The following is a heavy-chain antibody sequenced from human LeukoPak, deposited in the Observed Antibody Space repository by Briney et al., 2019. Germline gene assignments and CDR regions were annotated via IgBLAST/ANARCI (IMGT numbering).Heavy chain of an antibody. CDR3: ARGLHHLFRFDP. J-gene: IGHJ5*02. CDR1: GGSISSGSYY. D-gene: IGHD3-10*02. Sequence: SQTLSLTCTVSGGSISSGSYYWSWIRQPAGKGLEWIGRIYTSGSTNYNPSLKSRVTISVDTSKNQFSLKLSSVTAADTAVYYCARGLHHLFRFDPWGRGTLVSVSS. V-gene: IGHV4-61*02. CDR2: IYTSGST.